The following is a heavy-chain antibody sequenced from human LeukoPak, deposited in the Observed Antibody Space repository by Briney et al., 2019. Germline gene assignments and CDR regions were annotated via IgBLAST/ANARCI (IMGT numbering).Heavy chain of an antibody. V-gene: IGHV1-18*01. CDR1: GYTFTSYG. J-gene: IGHJ4*02. CDR2: ISAYKGNI. Sequence: ASVKVSRKASGYTFTSYGISWVRQAPGQGLEWMGWISAYKGNIKYSQKFQGRVTMTTDTSTSTAYMEVRSLRSDDTAVYYCASDGRDGYNYRNHYWGQGTLVTVSS. D-gene: IGHD5-24*01. CDR3: ASDGRDGYNYRNHY.